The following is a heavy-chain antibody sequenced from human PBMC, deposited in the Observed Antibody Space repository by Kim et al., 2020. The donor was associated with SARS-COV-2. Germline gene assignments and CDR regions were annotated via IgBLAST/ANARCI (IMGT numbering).Heavy chain of an antibody. CDR3: ARHRMDYDFWSGYYRFYYFDY. Sequence: GESLKISCKGSGYSFTSYWISWVRQMPGKGLEWMGRIDPSDSFTNYSPSFQGHVTISADKSISTAYLQWSSLKASDTAMYYCARHRMDYDFWSGYYRFYYFDYWGQGTLVTVSS. V-gene: IGHV5-10-1*01. D-gene: IGHD3-3*01. CDR2: IDPSDSFT. J-gene: IGHJ4*02. CDR1: GYSFTSYW.